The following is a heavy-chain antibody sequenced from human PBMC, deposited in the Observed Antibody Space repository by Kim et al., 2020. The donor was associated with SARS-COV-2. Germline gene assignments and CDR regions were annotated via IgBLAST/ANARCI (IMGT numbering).Heavy chain of an antibody. CDR2: INPNSGGT. J-gene: IGHJ4*02. CDR3: ARDYFHHHGFYDYVWGSYRWPSGGAFDY. Sequence: ASVKVSCKASGYTFTGYYMHWVRQAPGQGLEWMGWINPNSGGTNYAQKFQGRVTMTRDTSISTAYMELSRLRSDDTAVYYCARDYFHHHGFYDYVWGSYRWPSGGAFDYWGQGTLVTVSS. CDR1: GYTFTGYY. V-gene: IGHV1-2*02. D-gene: IGHD3-16*02.